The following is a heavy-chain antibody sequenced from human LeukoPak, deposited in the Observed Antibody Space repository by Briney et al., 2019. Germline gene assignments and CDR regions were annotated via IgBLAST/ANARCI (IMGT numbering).Heavy chain of an antibody. D-gene: IGHD3-9*01. CDR2: IYSGGSK. Sequence: GGSLRLSCAASGFTVSSNYMSWVRQAPGKGLEWVSVIYSGGSKYYADSVKGRFTISRDNSKNTLYLQMNSLRAEDTAVYYCAKDPPYDILTGYDGDWGQGTLVTVSS. CDR3: AKDPPYDILTGYDGD. CDR1: GFTVSSNY. J-gene: IGHJ4*02. V-gene: IGHV3-66*02.